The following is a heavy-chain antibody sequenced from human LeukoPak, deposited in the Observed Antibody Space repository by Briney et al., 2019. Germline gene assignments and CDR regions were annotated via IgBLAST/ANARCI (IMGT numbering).Heavy chain of an antibody. J-gene: IGHJ6*03. D-gene: IGHD3-22*01. CDR2: IYYSGST. CDR3: ARGHYDSSGYYHYYYYMDV. V-gene: IGHV4-59*01. Sequence: SETLSLTCAVYGGSFSGYYWSWVRHPPGKGLERVGYIYYSGSTNYTPSLKSRVTISVDTSKNQFSLKLSSVTAADTAVYYCARGHYDSSGYYHYYYYMDVWGKGTTVTVSS. CDR1: GGSFSGYY.